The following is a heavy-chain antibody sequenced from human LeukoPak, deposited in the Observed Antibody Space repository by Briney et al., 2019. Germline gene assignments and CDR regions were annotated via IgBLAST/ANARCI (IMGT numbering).Heavy chain of an antibody. CDR3: ARDYCSGGSCPFDS. J-gene: IGHJ5*01. D-gene: IGHD2-15*01. CDR2: INPNSGGT. CDR1: AYTFTGNY. Sequence: ASVKVSCKASAYTFTGNYMHWVRQAPGQGLEWMGWINPNSGGTNYAQKFQGRVTMTRDASMSTVYMELSRLRSDDTAVYYCARDYCSGGSCPFDSWGQGTLVTVSS. V-gene: IGHV1-2*02.